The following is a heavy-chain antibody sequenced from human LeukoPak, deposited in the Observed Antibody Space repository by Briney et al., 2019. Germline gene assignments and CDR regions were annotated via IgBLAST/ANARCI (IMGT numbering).Heavy chain of an antibody. V-gene: IGHV1-69*05. Sequence: SVKVSCKASGGTFSSHAISWVRQAPGQGLEWMGGIIPIFGTANYAQKFQGRVTITTDESTSTAYMELSSLRSEDTAVYYCALFWSGLGYFQHWGQGTLVTVSS. CDR2: IIPIFGTA. CDR3: ALFWSGLGYFQH. J-gene: IGHJ1*01. D-gene: IGHD3-3*01. CDR1: GGTFSSHA.